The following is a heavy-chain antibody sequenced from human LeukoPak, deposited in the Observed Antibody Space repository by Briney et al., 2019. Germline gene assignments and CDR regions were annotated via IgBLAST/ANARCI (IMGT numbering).Heavy chain of an antibody. CDR2: VYTTGST. CDR1: GDFMSRGSYY. Sequence: SETLSLTCTVSGDFMSRGSYYWSWVRQPAGKGLEWIGRVYTTGSTNYNPSLKSRATISIDTSENQFSLKLSSVTAADTAIYHCARDMSTVGTTRSFNIWGQGTMVTVSS. CDR3: ARDMSTVGTTRSFNI. D-gene: IGHD1-26*01. V-gene: IGHV4-61*02. J-gene: IGHJ3*02.